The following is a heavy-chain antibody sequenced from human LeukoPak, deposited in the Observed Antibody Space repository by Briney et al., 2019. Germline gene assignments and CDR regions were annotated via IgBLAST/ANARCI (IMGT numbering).Heavy chain of an antibody. CDR1: GFTFSSYA. D-gene: IGHD3-22*01. CDR3: ARSYYDSSGYYNY. J-gene: IGHJ4*02. Sequence: GSLRLSCAASGFTFSSYAMSWVRQPPGKGLEWIGEINHSGSTNYNPSLKSRVTISVDTSKNQFSLKLSSVTAANTAVYYCARSYYDSSGYYNYWGQGTLVTVSS. CDR2: INHSGST. V-gene: IGHV4-34*01.